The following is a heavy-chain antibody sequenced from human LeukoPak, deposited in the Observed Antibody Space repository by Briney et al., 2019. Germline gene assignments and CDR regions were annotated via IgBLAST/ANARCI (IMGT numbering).Heavy chain of an antibody. CDR1: GFTFSSYW. D-gene: IGHD3-10*01. CDR3: ARDGLLWFGEFSYYYYGMDV. CDR2: INSDGSST. J-gene: IGHJ6*02. V-gene: IGHV3-74*01. Sequence: GGPLRLSCAASGFTFSSYWMHWVRQAPGKGLVWVSRINSDGSSTSYADSVKGRFTISRDNAKNTLYLQMNSLRAEDTAVYYCARDGLLWFGEFSYYYYGMDVWGQGTTVTVSS.